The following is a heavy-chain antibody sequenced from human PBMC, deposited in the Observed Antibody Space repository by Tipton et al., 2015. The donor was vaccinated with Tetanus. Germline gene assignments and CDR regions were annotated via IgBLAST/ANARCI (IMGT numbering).Heavy chain of an antibody. CDR3: AKDISSYYYDSSGYYSYYFDY. J-gene: IGHJ4*02. V-gene: IGHV3-30*18. D-gene: IGHD3-22*01. Sequence: SLRLSCAASGFTFSNYGMHWVRQAPGKGLEWVAVISNDGSRQYYADSVKGRFTISRDNAKNSLYLQMNSLRAEDTALYYCAKDISSYYYDSSGYYSYYFDYWGQGTLVTVSS. CDR2: ISNDGSRQ. CDR1: GFTFSNYG.